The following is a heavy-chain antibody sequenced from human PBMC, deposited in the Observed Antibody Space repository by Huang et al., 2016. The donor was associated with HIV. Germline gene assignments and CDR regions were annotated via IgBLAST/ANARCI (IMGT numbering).Heavy chain of an antibody. CDR2: VYGDGNT. Sequence: EVQLVETGGGLIQPGGSLKLSCAASGFTASANYMSWVRQAPGKGREGVSIVYGDGNTIYADSVKGRFIISRDKAKNTMYLQMTSLRAEDTAVYYCAKIGGSDYYYYYYMDVWGKGATVTVSS. V-gene: IGHV3-53*02. CDR3: AKIGGSDYYYYYYMDV. D-gene: IGHD3-16*01. CDR1: GFTASANY. J-gene: IGHJ6*03.